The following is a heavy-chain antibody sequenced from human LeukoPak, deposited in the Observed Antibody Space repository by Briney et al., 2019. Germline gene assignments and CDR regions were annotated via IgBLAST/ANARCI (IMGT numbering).Heavy chain of an antibody. CDR3: SREACSGASCYPLSYYMDV. CDR1: GFTFSSYA. J-gene: IGHJ6*03. CDR2: ISYDGSNK. Sequence: GGSLRLSCAASGFTFSSYAMHWVRQAPGKGLEWVAVISYDGSNKYYADSVKGRFTISRDNSKNTLYLQMNSLRAEDTAVYHCSREACSGASCYPLSYYMDVWGKGTTVTVSS. V-gene: IGHV3-30*01. D-gene: IGHD2-2*01.